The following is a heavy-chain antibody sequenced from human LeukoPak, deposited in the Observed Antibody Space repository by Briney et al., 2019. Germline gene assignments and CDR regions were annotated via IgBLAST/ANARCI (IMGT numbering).Heavy chain of an antibody. J-gene: IGHJ5*02. D-gene: IGHD3-22*01. CDR3: ARGVYYDTSDNWFDP. V-gene: IGHV1-2*02. CDR1: GYSFTGYS. CDR2: INPNSGGT. Sequence: ASVKVSCKASGYSFTGYSMHWVRQAPGQGLEWMGWINPNSGGTNFARNFRGRVTLTRDKSITTAFMELRGLTFDDTAVYYCARGVYYDTSDNWFDPWGQGTLVTVSS.